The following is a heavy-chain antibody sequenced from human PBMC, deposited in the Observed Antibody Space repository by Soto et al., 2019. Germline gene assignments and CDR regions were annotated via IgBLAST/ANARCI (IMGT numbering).Heavy chain of an antibody. CDR3: ARDLSSSPPGGY. J-gene: IGHJ4*02. CDR2: VKHDGSER. D-gene: IGHD6-13*01. CDR1: GFTFSSYW. V-gene: IGHV3-7*03. Sequence: GGSLRLSCATSGFTFSSYWMSWVRQAPGKGLEWVANVKHDGSERYYDDSVKGRFTISRDNAKNSLYLQMNSLRAEDTAVYYCARDLSSSPPGGYWAQRTLVTGSS.